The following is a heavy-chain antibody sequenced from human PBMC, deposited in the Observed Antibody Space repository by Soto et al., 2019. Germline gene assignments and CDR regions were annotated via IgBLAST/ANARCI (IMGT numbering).Heavy chain of an antibody. Sequence: SGTLSLNRIVFSLASLSTTYYWRWLRQPPGKGLEWIGSIYYSGSTYYNPSLKSRVTISVDTSKNQFSLKLSSVTAADTAVYYCARHVHYDILTGFDYWGQG. J-gene: IGHJ4*02. CDR3: ARHVHYDILTGFDY. CDR1: SLASLSTTYY. CDR2: IYYSGST. D-gene: IGHD3-9*01. V-gene: IGHV4-39*01.